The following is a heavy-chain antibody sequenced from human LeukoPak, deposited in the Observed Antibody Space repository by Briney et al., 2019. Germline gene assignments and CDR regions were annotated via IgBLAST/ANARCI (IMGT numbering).Heavy chain of an antibody. CDR1: GYTFTSYD. Sequence: ASVKVSCKASGYTFTSYDINWVRQATGQELEWMGWMNPNSGNTGYAQKFQGRVTITRNTSISTAYMELSSLRSEDTAVYYCARGPCGGDCYSWYYYHYYMDVWGKGTTVTVSS. CDR2: MNPNSGNT. D-gene: IGHD2-21*02. CDR3: ARGPCGGDCYSWYYYHYYMDV. V-gene: IGHV1-8*03. J-gene: IGHJ6*03.